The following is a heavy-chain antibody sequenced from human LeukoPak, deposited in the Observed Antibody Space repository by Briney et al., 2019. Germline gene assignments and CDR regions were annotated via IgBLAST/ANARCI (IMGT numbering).Heavy chain of an antibody. CDR1: GFTFNNFA. Sequence: GGSLRLSCAASGFTFNNFALTWVRQAPRKGLEWVSAIISGGNTYYTDSVKGRFTISRDNSKSTLYLQVNSLGAEDTAVYYCTRILPCHYNCDYWGQGTLVTVSS. CDR2: IISGGNT. V-gene: IGHV3-23*01. CDR3: TRILPCHYNCDY. D-gene: IGHD3-3*01. J-gene: IGHJ4*02.